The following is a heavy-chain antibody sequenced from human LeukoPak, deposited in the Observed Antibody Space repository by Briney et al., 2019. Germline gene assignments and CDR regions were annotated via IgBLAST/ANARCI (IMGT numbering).Heavy chain of an antibody. CDR2: LYSGGST. CDR1: GFTFSTYW. J-gene: IGHJ3*01. Sequence: GGSLRLSCVASGFTFSTYWMNWVRQAPGKGLEWVSILYSGGSTNYADSVRGRFTISRDNSRNTLHLQMNSPRAADTAVYYCARAGMGPSDAFDVWGQGTPVTVFS. CDR3: ARAGMGPSDAFDV. D-gene: IGHD5-24*01. V-gene: IGHV3-66*01.